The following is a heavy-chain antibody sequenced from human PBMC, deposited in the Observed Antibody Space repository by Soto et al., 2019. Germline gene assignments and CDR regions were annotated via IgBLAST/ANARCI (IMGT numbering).Heavy chain of an antibody. D-gene: IGHD2-15*01. CDR2: ISYDGSNK. Sequence: QVQLVESGGGVVQPGRSLRLSCAASGFTFSSYAMHWVRQAPGKGLEWVAVISYDGSNKYYADSVKGRFTISRDNCKNTLYLQMNSLRAEDTAVYYCARDHVVVAATFRASYYGMDVWGQGTTVTVSS. CDR3: ARDHVVVAATFRASYYGMDV. CDR1: GFTFSSYA. J-gene: IGHJ6*02. V-gene: IGHV3-30-3*01.